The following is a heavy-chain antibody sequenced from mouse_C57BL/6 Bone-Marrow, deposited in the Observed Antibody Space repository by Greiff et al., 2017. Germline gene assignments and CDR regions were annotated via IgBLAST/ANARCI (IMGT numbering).Heavy chain of an antibody. D-gene: IGHD1-1*01. CDR3: AREALITTD. Sequence: VMLVESGGGLAKPGGSLKLSCAASGFTFSSYAMSWVRQTPEKRLEWVATISDGGSYTYYPDNAKNNLYLQMSHLKSEDTAMYYCAREALITTDWGTWTTVTVSS. CDR2: ISDGGSYT. V-gene: IGHV5-4*01. CDR1: GFTFSSYA. J-gene: IGHJ1*03.